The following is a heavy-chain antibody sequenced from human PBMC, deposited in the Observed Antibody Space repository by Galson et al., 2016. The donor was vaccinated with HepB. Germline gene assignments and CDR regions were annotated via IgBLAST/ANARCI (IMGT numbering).Heavy chain of an antibody. CDR1: GGTFSSFA. CDR2: MIPLYGTP. D-gene: IGHD3-9*01. V-gene: IGHV1-69*13. CDR3: AREEKLRYFDWLLFPGSYYYGMDV. Sequence: SVKVSCKASGGTFSSFATSWVRQAPGQGLEWMGGMIPLYGTPSYAQEFQGRLTIIADESTSTTYMELSNLRSEDTAVYFCAREEKLRYFDWLLFPGSYYYGMDVWGQGTTVTVSS. J-gene: IGHJ6*02.